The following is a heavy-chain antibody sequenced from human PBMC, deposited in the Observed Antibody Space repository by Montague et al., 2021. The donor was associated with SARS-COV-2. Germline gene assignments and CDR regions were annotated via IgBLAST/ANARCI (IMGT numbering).Heavy chain of an antibody. J-gene: IGHJ4*02. CDR3: ARIPVGSKYYFDF. V-gene: IGHV6-1*01. D-gene: IGHD2-2*01. CDR2: TYYSSKWYN. CDR1: GDSVSSNIAT. Sequence: CAISGDSVSSNIATWKWNKHSPSRRLDCLGRTYYSSKWYNDYAESVKSRITIDPDTSKHQFSLHLNSVTPEDTAVYYCARIPVGSKYYFDFWGQGTLVTVYS.